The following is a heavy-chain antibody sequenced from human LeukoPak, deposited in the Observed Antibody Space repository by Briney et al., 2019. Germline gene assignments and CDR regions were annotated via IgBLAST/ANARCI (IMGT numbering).Heavy chain of an antibody. D-gene: IGHD2-15*01. J-gene: IGHJ3*02. CDR1: GGSISSGGYS. Sequence: PSETLSLTCAVSGGSISSGGYSWSWIRQPPGKGLEGIGYIYQSGSTYYNPSLKSRVTISVHRSKNQFSLKLSSVTAADTAVYYCARDTMCSGGSCYERAFDTWGQGTMVTVSS. CDR3: ARDTMCSGGSCYERAFDT. V-gene: IGHV4-30-2*01. CDR2: IYQSGST.